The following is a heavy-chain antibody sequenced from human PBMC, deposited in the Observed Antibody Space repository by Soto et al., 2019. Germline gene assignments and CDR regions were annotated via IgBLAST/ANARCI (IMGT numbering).Heavy chain of an antibody. CDR3: ARQRGSGSFYGQDY. V-gene: IGHV4-61*01. J-gene: IGHJ4*02. Sequence: QVQLLESGPGLVKPSETLSLTCTVSGVSVSSGLYYWSWIRQPPGQGLEWIGWIHYSGNSNDNPSLKSRVTISVDTSKNQFSLKVTSVTAADTAVYYCARQRGSGSFYGQDYWGQGTLVTVSS. D-gene: IGHD3-10*01. CDR2: IHYSGNS. CDR1: GVSVSSGLYY.